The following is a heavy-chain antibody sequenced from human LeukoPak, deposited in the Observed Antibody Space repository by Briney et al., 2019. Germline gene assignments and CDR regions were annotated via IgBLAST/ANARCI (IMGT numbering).Heavy chain of an antibody. J-gene: IGHJ4*02. D-gene: IGHD1-26*01. CDR1: GGSFSGYY. CDR3: ARVRYSGSDY. V-gene: IGHV4-34*01. Sequence: SETLSPTCAVYGGSFSGYYWSWIRQPPGKGLEWIGEINHSGSTNYNPSLNSRVTIPVDTSKNQFSLKLSSVTAADTAVYYCARVRYSGSDYWGQGTLVTVSS. CDR2: INHSGST.